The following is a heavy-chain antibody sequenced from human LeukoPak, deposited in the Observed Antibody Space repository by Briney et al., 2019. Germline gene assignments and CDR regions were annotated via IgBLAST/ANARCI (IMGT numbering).Heavy chain of an antibody. V-gene: IGHV3-23*01. CDR3: AKLAPSSLTYYFDY. CDR1: GFTFSNAW. CDR2: ISGSGGSA. J-gene: IGHJ4*02. D-gene: IGHD2-2*01. Sequence: GGSLRLSCAASGFTFSNAWMSWVRQAPGKGLEWVSAISGSGGSAYYADSVKGRFTISRDNSKNTLYLQMNSLRAEDTAVYYCAKLAPSSLTYYFDYWGQGTLVTVSS.